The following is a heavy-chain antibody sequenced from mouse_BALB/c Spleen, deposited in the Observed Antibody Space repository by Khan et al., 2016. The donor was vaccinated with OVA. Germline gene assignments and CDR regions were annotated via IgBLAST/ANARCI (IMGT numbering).Heavy chain of an antibody. CDR1: GFTFSNYA. V-gene: IGHV5-6-5*01. Sequence: EVKLEVSGGGLVKPGGSLKLSCAASGFTFSNYAMSWVRQSPEKRLEWVASISSGDSTYYPDSVKGRFTIYRDNARNILYLQMSSLRSEDTAMYYCERDYWFAYWGQGTLVTVSA. J-gene: IGHJ3*01. CDR3: ERDYWFAY. CDR2: ISSGDST.